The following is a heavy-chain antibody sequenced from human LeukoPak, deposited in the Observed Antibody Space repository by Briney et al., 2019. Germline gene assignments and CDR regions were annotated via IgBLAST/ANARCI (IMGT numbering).Heavy chain of an antibody. CDR3: ARDSRITWFFL. D-gene: IGHD3-9*01. V-gene: IGHV4-39*07. Sequence: SETLSLTCTVSGGSISTSSYSWGWIRQPPGKGLEWIGGIYYSGSAYYNPSLKSRVTISVDTSKNQFSLNLNSVTAADTAIYYCARDSRITWFFLWGQGTLVTVSS. J-gene: IGHJ4*02. CDR2: IYYSGSA. CDR1: GGSISTSSYS.